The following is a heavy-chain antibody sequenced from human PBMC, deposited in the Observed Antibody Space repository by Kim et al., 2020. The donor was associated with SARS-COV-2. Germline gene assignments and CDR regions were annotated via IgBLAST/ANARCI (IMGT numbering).Heavy chain of an antibody. J-gene: IGHJ6*02. CDR1: GFTFGDYA. Sequence: GGSLRIYCATSGFTFGDYAMSWVRQDPGKGLEWGGFIRSKPYGGTTELAASVKGRFTISRDDSKSIDYLQMNSLKTEDTAVYYCARADMYNYYAMDVWG. V-gene: IGHV3-49*04. CDR3: ARADMYNYYAMDV. D-gene: IGHD2-15*01. CDR2: IRSKPYGGTT.